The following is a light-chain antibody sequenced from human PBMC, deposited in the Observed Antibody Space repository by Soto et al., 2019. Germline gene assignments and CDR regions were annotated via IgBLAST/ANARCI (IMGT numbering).Light chain of an antibody. J-gene: IGLJ3*02. Sequence: QSVLTQPASVSGSPGQSITISCTGTSSDVGGYKYVSWYQQYPGKAPKLMIYEVSNRPSGVSNRFSGSKSGNTASLTISGLQAEDEADYYCSSYTIRGTLVLFGGGTKLTVL. CDR2: EVS. CDR3: SSYTIRGTLVL. V-gene: IGLV2-14*01. CDR1: SSDVGGYKY.